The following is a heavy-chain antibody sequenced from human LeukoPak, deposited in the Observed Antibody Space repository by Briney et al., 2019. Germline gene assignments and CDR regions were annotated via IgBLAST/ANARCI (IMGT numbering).Heavy chain of an antibody. V-gene: IGHV3-48*03. CDR2: ISSSGSTI. J-gene: IGHJ6*04. Sequence: GGSLRLSCAASGFTFSSYEMNWVRQAPGKGLEWVSYISSSGSTIYYADSVKGRFTISRDTAKNSLYLQMNSLRAEDTAVYYCAELGITMIGGVWGKGTTVTISS. D-gene: IGHD3-10*02. CDR1: GFTFSSYE. CDR3: AELGITMIGGV.